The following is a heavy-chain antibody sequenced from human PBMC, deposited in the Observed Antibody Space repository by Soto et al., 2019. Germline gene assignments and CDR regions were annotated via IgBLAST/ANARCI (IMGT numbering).Heavy chain of an antibody. Sequence: QPXGSLRLSCAASGFTFSSYAMSWVRQAPGKGLEWVSAISGSGGSTYYADSVKGRFTISRDNSKNTLYLQMNSLRAEDTAVYYCAKGQRITIFGVVRGGMDVWGQGTTVTVSS. J-gene: IGHJ6*02. CDR3: AKGQRITIFGVVRGGMDV. V-gene: IGHV3-23*01. CDR2: ISGSGGST. D-gene: IGHD3-3*01. CDR1: GFTFSSYA.